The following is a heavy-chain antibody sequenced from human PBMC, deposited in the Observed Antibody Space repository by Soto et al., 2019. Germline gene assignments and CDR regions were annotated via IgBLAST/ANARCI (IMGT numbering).Heavy chain of an antibody. D-gene: IGHD2-8*01. CDR2: IIPIFGTA. CDR1: GGTFSSYA. CDR3: ARRRLGYCTNGVCSDFDY. V-gene: IGHV1-69*13. J-gene: IGHJ4*02. Sequence: ASVKVSCKASGGTFSSYAISWVRQAPGQGLEWMGGIIPIFGTANYAQKFQGRVTITADESTSTAYMELSSLRSEDTAVYYCARRRLGYCTNGVCSDFDYWGQGTLVTV.